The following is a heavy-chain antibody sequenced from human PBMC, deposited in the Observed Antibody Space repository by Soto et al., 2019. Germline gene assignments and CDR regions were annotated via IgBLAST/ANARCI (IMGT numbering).Heavy chain of an antibody. CDR2: IYSGGST. CDR1: GFTVSSNY. Sequence: LRLSCAASGFTVSSNYMSWVRQAPGKGLEWVSVIYSGGSTYYADSVKGRFTISRDNSKNTLYLQMNSLRAEDTAVYYCARDSTYFGVVIPFDYWGQGTLVTVSS. J-gene: IGHJ4*02. CDR3: ARDSTYFGVVIPFDY. V-gene: IGHV3-53*01. D-gene: IGHD3-3*01.